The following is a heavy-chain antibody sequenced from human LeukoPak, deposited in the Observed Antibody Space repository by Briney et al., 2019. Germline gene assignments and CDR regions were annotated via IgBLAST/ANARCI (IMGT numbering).Heavy chain of an antibody. CDR2: ISYDGSNK. CDR3: ASSIPRYSSSWYLFNY. Sequence: GRSLRLSCAASGFTFSSYGMHWVRQAPGKGLEWVAVISYDGSNKYYADSVKGRFTISRDNSKNTLYLQMNSLRAEDTAVYYCASSIPRYSSSWYLFNYWGQGTLVTVSS. V-gene: IGHV3-30*03. CDR1: GFTFSSYG. D-gene: IGHD6-13*01. J-gene: IGHJ4*02.